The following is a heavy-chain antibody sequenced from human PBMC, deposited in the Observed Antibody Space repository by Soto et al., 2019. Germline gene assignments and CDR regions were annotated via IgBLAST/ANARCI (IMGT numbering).Heavy chain of an antibody. V-gene: IGHV3-48*01. J-gene: IGHJ6*02. CDR3: AREFRPPRYGMDV. Sequence: EVPMMESGGGLVQPGGSLRLSCTASGFALRNYSMHWVRQAPGKGLEWIAYITYTSSPIFYADSVQGRFTISRDNGKDSLYLQMNSLRAEDTAVYYCAREFRPPRYGMDVWGQGTTVTVSS. CDR2: ITYTSSPI. CDR1: GFALRNYS.